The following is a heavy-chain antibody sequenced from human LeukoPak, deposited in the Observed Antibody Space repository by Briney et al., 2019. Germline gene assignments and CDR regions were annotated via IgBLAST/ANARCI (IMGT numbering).Heavy chain of an antibody. V-gene: IGHV4-59*08. CDR1: GDSVSGDY. J-gene: IGHJ2*01. CDR2: IYYSGAT. Sequence: SETLSLTCTVSGDSVSGDYWSWIRQPPGKGLEWIGYIYYSGATNYNPSLKSRVTISVDTSKNQFSLKLTSVSAADTAVYYCARLKLGAYFDLWGRGTLVTVSS. D-gene: IGHD3-16*01. CDR3: ARLKLGAYFDL.